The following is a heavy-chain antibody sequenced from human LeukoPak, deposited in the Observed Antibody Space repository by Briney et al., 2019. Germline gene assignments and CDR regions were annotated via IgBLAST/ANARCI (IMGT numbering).Heavy chain of an antibody. J-gene: IGHJ5*02. V-gene: IGHV1-3*01. CDR2: INAGNGNT. Sequence: ASVTVSCTASGYTFTSYAMHWVRQAPGQRLEWMGWINAGNGNTKYSQKFQGRVTITRDTSASTAYMELSSLRSEDTAAYYCAREGNRKSKPPFDPWGQGTLVTVSS. CDR1: GYTFTSYA. CDR3: AREGNRKSKPPFDP.